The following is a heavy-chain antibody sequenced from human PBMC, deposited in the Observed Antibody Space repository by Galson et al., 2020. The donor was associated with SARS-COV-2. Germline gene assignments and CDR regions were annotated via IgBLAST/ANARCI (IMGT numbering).Heavy chain of an antibody. CDR3: ARDPGGTTGGMAV. CDR1: GGSISSGDYY. CDR2: IYYSGST. V-gene: IGHV4-30-4*01. Sequence: ETSETRSLTCTVSGGSISSGDYYWSWIRQPPGKGLEWIGYIYYSGSTYYNPSLKSRVTISVDTSKNQFSLKLSSVTAADTAVYYCARDPGGTTGGMAVWGPGTTVTVSS. D-gene: IGHD4-17*01. J-gene: IGHJ6*02.